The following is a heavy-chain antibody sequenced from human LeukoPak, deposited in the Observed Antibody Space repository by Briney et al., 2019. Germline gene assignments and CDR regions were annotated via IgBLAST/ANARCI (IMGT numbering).Heavy chain of an antibody. CDR3: ARHVRQQLPPKAFDY. D-gene: IGHD6-13*01. Sequence: TSETLSLTCTVSVGSISSGIYYCGWIRQPPGNGLEWLGYIYYSGNAYYNPSLKSRVPISVDTSKNHLPLKLNSVTPADPAGFYCARHVRQQLPPKAFDYWGQGTLVTVSS. V-gene: IGHV4-39*01. J-gene: IGHJ4*02. CDR2: IYYSGNA. CDR1: VGSISSGIYY.